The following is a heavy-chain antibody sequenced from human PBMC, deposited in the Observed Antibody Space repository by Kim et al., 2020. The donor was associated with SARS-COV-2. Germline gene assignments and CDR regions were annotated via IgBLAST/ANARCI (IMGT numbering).Heavy chain of an antibody. J-gene: IGHJ4*02. Sequence: SETLSLTCTVSGGSISSSSYYWGWIRQPPGKGLEWIGSIYYSGSTYYNPSLKSRVTISVDTSKNQFSLKLSSVTAADTAVYYCARQLGIAAAGGRRFDYWGQGTLVTVSS. CDR3: ARQLGIAAAGGRRFDY. D-gene: IGHD6-13*01. CDR1: GGSISSSSYY. CDR2: IYYSGST. V-gene: IGHV4-39*01.